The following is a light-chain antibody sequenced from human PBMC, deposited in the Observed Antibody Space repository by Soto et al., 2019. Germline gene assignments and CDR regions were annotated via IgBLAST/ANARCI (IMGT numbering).Light chain of an antibody. V-gene: IGLV2-14*01. CDR3: SSYTRGSTLV. CDR2: EVS. J-gene: IGLJ3*02. Sequence: QSVLTQPASVSGSPGQSITISCTGTSSDVGDYNYVSWYQQHPDKAPKLMIYEVSNRPSGVSNRFSGSKSGNTASLTISGLQSEDEGNYYCSSYTRGSTLVFGGGTKVTVL. CDR1: SSDVGDYNY.